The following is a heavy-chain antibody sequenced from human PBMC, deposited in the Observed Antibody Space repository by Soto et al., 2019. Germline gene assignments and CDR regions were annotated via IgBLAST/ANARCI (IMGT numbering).Heavy chain of an antibody. D-gene: IGHD3-10*01. CDR2: IIPIFGTA. J-gene: IGHJ5*02. CDR3: ARDQIYFPGGWFDP. V-gene: IGHV1-69*13. Sequence: ASVKVSCKASGGTFSSYAISWVRQAPGQGLEWMGGIIPIFGTANYAQKFQGRVTITADESTSTAYMELSSLRSEDTAVYYCARDQIYFPGGWFDPWGQGTLVTVSS. CDR1: GGTFSSYA.